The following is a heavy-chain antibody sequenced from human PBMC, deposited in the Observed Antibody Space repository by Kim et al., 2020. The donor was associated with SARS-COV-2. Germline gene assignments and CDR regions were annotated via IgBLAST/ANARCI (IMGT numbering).Heavy chain of an antibody. Sequence: GGSLRLSCAASGFTFSSYGMHWVRQAPGKGLEWVAVISYDGSNKYYADSVKGRFTISRDNSKNTLYLQMNSLRAEDTAVYYCAKAPSYSSGGWFDPWGQGTLVTVSS. CDR2: ISYDGSNK. D-gene: IGHD6-19*01. J-gene: IGHJ5*02. CDR3: AKAPSYSSGGWFDP. CDR1: GFTFSSYG. V-gene: IGHV3-30*18.